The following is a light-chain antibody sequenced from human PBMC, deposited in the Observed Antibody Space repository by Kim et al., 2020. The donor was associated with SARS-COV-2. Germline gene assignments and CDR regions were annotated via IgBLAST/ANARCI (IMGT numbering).Light chain of an antibody. CDR1: QSVSSW. Sequence: ASVGDRVTITCRASQSVSSWLAWYQQKPGKAPKVLIYDASSLESGVPSRFSGSGSGTEFTLTISSLQPDDFATYYCQQYKSYSHTFGQGTKVEIK. CDR3: QQYKSYSHT. CDR2: DAS. J-gene: IGKJ1*01. V-gene: IGKV1-5*01.